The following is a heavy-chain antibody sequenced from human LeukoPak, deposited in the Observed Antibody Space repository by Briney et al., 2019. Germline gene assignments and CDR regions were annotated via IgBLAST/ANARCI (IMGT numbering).Heavy chain of an antibody. V-gene: IGHV3-23*01. CDR2: ISSRGGSS. Sequence: PGGSLRLSCAASGFTFSSSAMSWVRQAPGRGLEWVSAISSRGGSSYYADSVKGRFTFSRDNSKNTLYLQMNSLRAEDTAVYYCAKGEMTTATPFDYWGQGTLVTVSS. D-gene: IGHD4-11*01. CDR3: AKGEMTTATPFDY. CDR1: GFTFSSSA. J-gene: IGHJ4*02.